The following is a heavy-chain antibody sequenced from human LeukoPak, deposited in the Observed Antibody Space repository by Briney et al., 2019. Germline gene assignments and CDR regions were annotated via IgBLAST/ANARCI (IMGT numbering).Heavy chain of an antibody. D-gene: IGHD2-15*01. V-gene: IGHV1-18*01. CDR2: ISAYNGNT. CDR1: GYTFTSYG. CDR3: ARDYLAGSGPGEFDP. J-gene: IGHJ5*02. Sequence: ASVKVSCKASGYTFTSYGTSWVRQAPGQGLEWMGWISAYNGNTNYAQKLQGRVTMTTDTSTSTAYMELRSLRSDDTAVYYCARDYLAGSGPGEFDPWGQGTLVTVSS.